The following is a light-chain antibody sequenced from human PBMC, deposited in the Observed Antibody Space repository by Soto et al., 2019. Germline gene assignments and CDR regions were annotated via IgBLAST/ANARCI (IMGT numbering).Light chain of an antibody. CDR1: HGISSW. Sequence: DIQMTQSPSAGSASVGDSVTITCRSSHGISSWLAWYQQKPGKAPELLIYTASHLQSGVPSRFSGSGSGTDFTLTISSLQPEDFATYYCQQADSFPFTFGPGTKVDIK. J-gene: IGKJ3*01. CDR2: TAS. CDR3: QQADSFPFT. V-gene: IGKV1D-12*01.